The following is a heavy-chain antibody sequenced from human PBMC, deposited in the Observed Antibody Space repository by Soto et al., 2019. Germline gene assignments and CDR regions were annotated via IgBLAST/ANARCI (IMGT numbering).Heavy chain of an antibody. CDR3: ARELAGYYGSGSYSSFDY. CDR1: GGTFSSYA. V-gene: IGHV1-69*13. D-gene: IGHD3-10*01. J-gene: IGHJ4*02. Sequence: GASVKVSCKASGGTFSSYAISWVRQAPGQGLEWMGGIIPIFGTANYAQKFQGRVTITADESTSTAYMELSSLRSEDTAVYYCARELAGYYGSGSYSSFDYWGQGTLVTVSS. CDR2: IIPIFGTA.